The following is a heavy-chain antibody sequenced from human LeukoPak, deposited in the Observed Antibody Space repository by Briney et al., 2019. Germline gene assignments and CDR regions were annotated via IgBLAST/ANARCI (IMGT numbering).Heavy chain of an antibody. V-gene: IGHV4-59*01. CDR2: IYYSGST. CDR1: GGSIRGYY. Sequence: SETLSLTCTVSGGSIRGYYWSWIRQPAGKGLEWIGYIYYSGSTNYNPSLKSRVTISVDTSKNQFSLKLSSVTAADTAVYYCASSPPPYYYYYMDVWGKGTTVTVSS. J-gene: IGHJ6*03. CDR3: ASSPPPYYYYYMDV.